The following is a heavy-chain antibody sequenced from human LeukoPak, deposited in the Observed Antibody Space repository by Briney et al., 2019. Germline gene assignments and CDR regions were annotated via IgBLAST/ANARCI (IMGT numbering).Heavy chain of an antibody. CDR1: GGSISSYY. CDR2: IYTSGST. D-gene: IGHD1-26*01. CDR3: ARGIREWELLPNYFDY. Sequence: SETLSLTCTVSGGSISSYYWSWIRQPAGKGLEWIGRIYTSGSTNYNPSLESRVTISVDTSKNQFSLKLSSVTAADTAVYYCARGIREWELLPNYFDYWGQGTLVTVSS. J-gene: IGHJ4*02. V-gene: IGHV4-4*07.